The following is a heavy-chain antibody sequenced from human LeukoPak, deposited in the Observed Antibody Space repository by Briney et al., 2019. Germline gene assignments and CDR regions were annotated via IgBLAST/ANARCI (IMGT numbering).Heavy chain of an antibody. CDR3: AELSITMIGGV. Sequence: PGGSLRLSCAASGFTFSNYNMNWVRQAPGKGLEWVSSITSSSTYIYYADSVKGRFTISRDNAKNSLYLQMNSLRAEDSAVDYCAELSITMIGGVWGKGTTVTISS. D-gene: IGHD3-10*02. CDR1: GFTFSNYN. J-gene: IGHJ6*04. CDR2: ITSSSTYI. V-gene: IGHV3-21*01.